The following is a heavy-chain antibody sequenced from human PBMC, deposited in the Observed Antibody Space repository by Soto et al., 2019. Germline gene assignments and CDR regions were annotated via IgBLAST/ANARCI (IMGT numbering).Heavy chain of an antibody. CDR1: GGSISSYY. Sequence: QVQLQESGPGLVKPSETLSLTCTVSGGSISSYYWSWIRQPPGKGLEWIGYIYYSGSTNYNPSLKSRVTISVDTSKNQFSLKLSSVTAADTAVYYCERLVCSYGTWFDPWGQGTLVTVSS. CDR3: ERLVCSYGTWFDP. J-gene: IGHJ5*02. D-gene: IGHD5-18*01. V-gene: IGHV4-59*08. CDR2: IYYSGST.